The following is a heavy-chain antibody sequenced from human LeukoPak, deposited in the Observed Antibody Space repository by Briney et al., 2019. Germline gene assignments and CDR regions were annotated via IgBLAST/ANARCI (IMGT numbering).Heavy chain of an antibody. V-gene: IGHV4-59*11. CDR1: GDSISNHC. CDR3: VRLLGYRSAWFDY. D-gene: IGHD5-12*01. J-gene: IGHJ4*02. CDR2: IYSNGNT. Sequence: SETLSLTCTVSGDSISNHCWSWIRQPPGKELEWIGYIYSNGNTNYNPSLKSRVTISIDTSKGQFSLSLTSVSAADTAVYYCVRLLGYRSAWFDYWGRGTLVIVSS.